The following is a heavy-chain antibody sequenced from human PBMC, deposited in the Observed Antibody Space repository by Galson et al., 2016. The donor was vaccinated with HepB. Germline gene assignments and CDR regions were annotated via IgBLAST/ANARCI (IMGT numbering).Heavy chain of an antibody. CDR2: ITIYGGRT. CDR3: VRGRVNDFWSGYTERATHYFGS. J-gene: IGHJ4*02. V-gene: IGHV3-64D*06. D-gene: IGHD3-3*01. Sequence: SLRLSCAASGFPFSSYAMYWVRQAPGKGLEFVSAITIYGGRTHYADSVKGRFTISRDDSKNTLNLQMSRLRTEDTAVYYCVRGRVNDFWSGYTERATHYFGSWGQGNLVTVSS. CDR1: GFPFSSYA.